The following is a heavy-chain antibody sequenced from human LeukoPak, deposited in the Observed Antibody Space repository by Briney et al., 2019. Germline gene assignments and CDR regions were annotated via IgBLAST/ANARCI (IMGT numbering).Heavy chain of an antibody. V-gene: IGHV4-38-2*01. CDR2: IYHTGSA. Sequence: KPSETLSLTCAVSAYSVNSGYYWVWIRQPPGKRLEWIGSIYHTGSAYYDPSLKSRVTISVDTSKNQFSLNLTSVTAADTAVYYCARGLGSGTLWGQGTMVTVSS. CDR1: AYSVNSGYY. D-gene: IGHD3-10*01. CDR3: ARGLGSGTL. J-gene: IGHJ3*01.